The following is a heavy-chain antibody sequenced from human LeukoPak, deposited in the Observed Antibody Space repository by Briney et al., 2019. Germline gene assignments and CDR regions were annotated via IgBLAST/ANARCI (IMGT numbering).Heavy chain of an antibody. CDR1: GGSFSGHY. CDR2: INHSGST. J-gene: IGHJ1*01. V-gene: IGHV4-34*01. CDR3: ARGNSYDFWSGYYRAEYFQH. Sequence: SETLSLTCAVYGGSFSGHYWSWIRQPPGKGLEWIGEINHSGSTNYNPSLKSRVTISVDTSKNQFSLKLSSVTAADTAVYYCARGNSYDFWSGYYRAEYFQHWGQGTLVTVSS. D-gene: IGHD3-3*01.